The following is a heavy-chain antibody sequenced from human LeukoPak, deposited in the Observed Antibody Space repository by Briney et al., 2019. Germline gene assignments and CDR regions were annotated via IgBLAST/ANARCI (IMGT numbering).Heavy chain of an antibody. Sequence: PGGSLRLSCAASGFIVSTSNMNWVRQAPGKGLEWVSFMSSSSRTIYHADSVKGRFTISRDNAKNSLYLQMNSLRDEDTAVYYCARAGYCSSTSCFIDAFDIWGQGTMVTVSS. CDR1: GFIVSTSN. V-gene: IGHV3-48*02. D-gene: IGHD2-2*01. J-gene: IGHJ3*02. CDR3: ARAGYCSSTSCFIDAFDI. CDR2: MSSSSRTI.